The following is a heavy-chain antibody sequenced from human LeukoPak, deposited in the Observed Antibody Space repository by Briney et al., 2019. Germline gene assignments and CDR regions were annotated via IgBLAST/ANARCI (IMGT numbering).Heavy chain of an antibody. CDR3: AHSDLGYCSGGSCLDY. Sequence: ESGPTLVNPTQTLTLTCPFSGFSLSTSGVGVGWIRQPPGKALEWLALIYWDDDKRYSPSLKSRLTITKDTSKNQVVLTMTNMDPVDTATYYCAHSDLGYCSGGSCLDYWGQGTLVTVSS. D-gene: IGHD2-15*01. V-gene: IGHV2-5*02. CDR1: GFSLSTSGVG. CDR2: IYWDDDK. J-gene: IGHJ4*02.